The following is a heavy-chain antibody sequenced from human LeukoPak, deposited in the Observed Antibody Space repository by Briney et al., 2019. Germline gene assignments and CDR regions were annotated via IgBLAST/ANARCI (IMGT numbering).Heavy chain of an antibody. CDR2: IYYSGST. Sequence: SETLSLTCTVSGGSISSYYWSWIRQPPGKGLEWIGYIYYSGSTNYNPSLKGRVTISVDTSKNQFSLKLSSVTGADTAVYYCARESGYYDSSGYKPRIGYFDLWGRGTLVTVSS. V-gene: IGHV4-59*01. J-gene: IGHJ2*01. CDR1: GGSISSYY. CDR3: ARESGYYDSSGYKPRIGYFDL. D-gene: IGHD3-22*01.